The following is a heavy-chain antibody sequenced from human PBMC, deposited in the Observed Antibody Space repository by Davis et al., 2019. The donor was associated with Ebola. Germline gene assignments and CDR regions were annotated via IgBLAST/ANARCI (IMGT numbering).Heavy chain of an antibody. V-gene: IGHV4-59*01. CDR3: ARLTWIQLWLGSFDI. J-gene: IGHJ3*02. D-gene: IGHD5-18*01. Sequence: SETLSLTCTVSGGSISSYYWSWIRQPPGKGLEWIGYIYYSGGTNYNPSLKSRVTISVDTSKNQFSLKLSSVTAADTAVYYCARLTWIQLWLGSFDIWGQGTMVTVSS. CDR1: GGSISSYY. CDR2: IYYSGGT.